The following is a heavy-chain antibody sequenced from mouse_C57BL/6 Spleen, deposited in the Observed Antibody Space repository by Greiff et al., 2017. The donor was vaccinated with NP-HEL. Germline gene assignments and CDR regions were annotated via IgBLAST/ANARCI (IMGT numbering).Heavy chain of an antibody. Sequence: VQLQQSGPELVKPGASVKISCKASGYTFTDYYMNWVKQSHGKSLEWIGDINPNNGGTSYNQKFKGKATLTVDKSSSTAYMELRSLTSEDSAVYYCARTRLDSNDYWGQGTTLTVSS. D-gene: IGHD2-5*01. V-gene: IGHV1-26*01. J-gene: IGHJ2*01. CDR2: INPNNGGT. CDR1: GYTFTDYY. CDR3: ARTRLDSNDY.